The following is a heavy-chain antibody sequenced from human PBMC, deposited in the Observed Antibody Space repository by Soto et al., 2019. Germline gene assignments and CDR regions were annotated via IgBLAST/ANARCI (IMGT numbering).Heavy chain of an antibody. V-gene: IGHV1-18*01. D-gene: IGHD3-10*01. CDR1: GYTFNTYG. CDR3: VRDVSVSSGSFGGY. Sequence: QVPLVQSGPELKKPGAAVRVSCKTSGYTFNTYGLSWVRQAPGQGLEWMGWISTYTGNTDYPQRFQGRVSMDTDTSTSTAYLDLMSLTSEDTAVYYCVRDVSVSSGSFGGYWGQGTLVTVSS. J-gene: IGHJ4*02. CDR2: ISTYTGNT.